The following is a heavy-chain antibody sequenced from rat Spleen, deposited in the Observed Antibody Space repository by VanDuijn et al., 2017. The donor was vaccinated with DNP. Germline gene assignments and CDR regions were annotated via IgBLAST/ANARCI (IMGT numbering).Heavy chain of an antibody. J-gene: IGHJ2*01. CDR1: GFSLTSNS. CDR2: IWGKGNT. D-gene: IGHD1-11*01. Sequence: QVQLKESGPVLVQASETLSLTCTVSGFSLTSNSVHWVRQPPGKGLEWMGGIWGKGNTNYNSVLKSRLSISRDTSKSQVFLKMNNLQTEDTAMYFCARSAYGGYTYYFDFWGQGVMVTVSS. V-gene: IGHV2S61*01. CDR3: ARSAYGGYTYYFDF.